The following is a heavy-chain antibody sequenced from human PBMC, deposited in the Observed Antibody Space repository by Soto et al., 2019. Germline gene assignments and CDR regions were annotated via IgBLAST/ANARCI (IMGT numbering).Heavy chain of an antibody. D-gene: IGHD2-15*01. CDR3: ARVPLWWPCSGGSCHLGSYYGMDV. V-gene: IGHV1-2*04. CDR1: GYTFTGYY. CDR2: INPNSGGT. J-gene: IGHJ6*02. Sequence: ASVKVSCKASGYTFTGYYMHWVRQAPGQGLEWMGWINPNSGGTNYAQKFQGWVTMTRDTSISTAYMELSRLRSDDTAVYYCARVPLWWPCSGGSCHLGSYYGMDVWGQGTTVTVSS.